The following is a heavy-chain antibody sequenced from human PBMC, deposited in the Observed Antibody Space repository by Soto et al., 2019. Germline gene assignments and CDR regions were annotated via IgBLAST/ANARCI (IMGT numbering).Heavy chain of an antibody. CDR1: GFTFSRHA. J-gene: IGHJ4*02. CDR2: LSAFDNT. CDR3: AKDPRAYSTNMGYYFDY. Sequence: EVQLLESGGGLVQPGGSLRLSCAAYGFTFSRHAMSWVRQAPGKGLEWVSTLSAFDNTYYADSVKGRFIISRDISKNTLSLQMNSLRVDDTAVYYCAKDPRAYSTNMGYYFDYWGQGSLVTVSS. D-gene: IGHD6-13*01. V-gene: IGHV3-23*01.